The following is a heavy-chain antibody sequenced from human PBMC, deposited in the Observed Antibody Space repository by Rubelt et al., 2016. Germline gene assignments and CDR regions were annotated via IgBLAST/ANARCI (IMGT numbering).Heavy chain of an antibody. V-gene: IGHV3-11*01. D-gene: IGHD3-10*01. CDR2: ISSSGSTI. Sequence: RQAPGKGLEWVSYISSSGSTIYYADSVKGRFTISRDNAKNSLYLQMNSLRAEDTAVYYCASYWFGELIDYWGQGTLVTVSS. J-gene: IGHJ4*02. CDR3: ASYWFGELIDY.